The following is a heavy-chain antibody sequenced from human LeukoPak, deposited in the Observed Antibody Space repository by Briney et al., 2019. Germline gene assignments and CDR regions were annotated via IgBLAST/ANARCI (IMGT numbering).Heavy chain of an antibody. CDR2: ISSSGSTI. D-gene: IGHD5-18*01. CDR3: ARDAGYGYDRFDY. V-gene: IGHV3-11*04. Sequence: GGSLRLSCAASGFTVSDYYMNWIRQAPGKGLEWISFISSSGSTIFYADSVKGRFTISRDTTKNSLSVQMNSLRAQDTAVYYWARDAGYGYDRFDYWGQGTQVTVSS. CDR1: GFTVSDYY. J-gene: IGHJ4*02.